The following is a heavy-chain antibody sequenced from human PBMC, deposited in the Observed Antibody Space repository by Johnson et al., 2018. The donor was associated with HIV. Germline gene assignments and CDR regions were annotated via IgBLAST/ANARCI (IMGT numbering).Heavy chain of an antibody. Sequence: VQLVESGGGLIQPGGSLRLSSAASGLTFSKCDMHWVRQATGEGLQWVSVIGTTGDTYYADSVKGRFTISRDNSKNTLYLQMNSLRVEDTAVYYCARALSRFGVSDAFDVWGQGTMVTVSS. CDR3: ARALSRFGVSDAFDV. V-gene: IGHV3-13*01. D-gene: IGHD3-10*01. J-gene: IGHJ3*01. CDR1: GLTFSKCD. CDR2: IGTTGDT.